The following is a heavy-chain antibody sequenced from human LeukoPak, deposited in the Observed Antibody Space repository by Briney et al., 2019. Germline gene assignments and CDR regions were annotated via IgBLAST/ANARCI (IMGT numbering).Heavy chain of an antibody. CDR2: ISGSGGST. CDR3: ASSSYSSSWYSAFDY. J-gene: IGHJ4*02. D-gene: IGHD6-13*01. V-gene: IGHV3-23*01. Sequence: GGTLRLSCAASGFTFSSYAMSWVRQAPGKGLKGVSAISGSGGSTYYADSVKGRFTISRDNSKNTLYLQMNSLRAEDTAVYYCASSSYSSSWYSAFDYWGQGTLVTVSS. CDR1: GFTFSSYA.